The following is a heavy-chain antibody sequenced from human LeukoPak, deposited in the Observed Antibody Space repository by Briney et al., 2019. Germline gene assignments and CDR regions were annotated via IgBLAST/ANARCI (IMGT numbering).Heavy chain of an antibody. V-gene: IGHV5-51*01. Sequence: PGESLKISCKGSGYSFTSYWIGWVRQMPGKGLEWMGVVYPADSDTRYSPSFQGQVSISADKSMNTAYLQWSVLKASDTAMYYCARRNFDPSGSASLDYWGQGTLVTVSS. J-gene: IGHJ4*02. CDR2: VYPADSDT. CDR3: ARRNFDPSGSASLDY. CDR1: GYSFTSYW. D-gene: IGHD3-22*01.